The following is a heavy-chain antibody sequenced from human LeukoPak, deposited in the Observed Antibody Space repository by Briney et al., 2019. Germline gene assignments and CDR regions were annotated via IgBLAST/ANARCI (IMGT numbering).Heavy chain of an antibody. CDR3: AGPLPYYYDSSGDAFDI. CDR2: IYSGGST. J-gene: IGHJ3*02. Sequence: GGSLRLSCAASGFTVSSNYMSWVRQAPGKGLEWVSVIYSGGSTYYADSVKGRFTISRDNSENTLYLQMNSLRAEDTAVYYCAGPLPYYYDSSGDAFDIWGQGTMVTVSS. D-gene: IGHD3-22*01. CDR1: GFTVSSNY. V-gene: IGHV3-53*01.